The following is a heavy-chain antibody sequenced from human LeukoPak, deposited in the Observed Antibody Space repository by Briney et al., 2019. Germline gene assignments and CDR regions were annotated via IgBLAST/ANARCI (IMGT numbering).Heavy chain of an antibody. CDR3: AKGLERESRLDS. Sequence: PGGSLRLSCAASGFTFNTYTMYWVRQAPGKGLEWVSGISNSGGSTYYADSVKGRFTISRDNSKNTLYLQMNSLRAGDTALYYCAKGLERESRLDSWGQGTLVTVSS. D-gene: IGHD1-1*01. V-gene: IGHV3-23*01. CDR2: ISNSGGST. J-gene: IGHJ4*02. CDR1: GFTFNTYT.